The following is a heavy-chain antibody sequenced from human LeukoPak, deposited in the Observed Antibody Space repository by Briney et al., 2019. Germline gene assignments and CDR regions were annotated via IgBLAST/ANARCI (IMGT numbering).Heavy chain of an antibody. J-gene: IGHJ6*04. V-gene: IGHV3-48*04. CDR1: GFTFSMSG. D-gene: IGHD3-10*02. CDR2: ISSDTSTK. CDR3: AELGITMIGGV. Sequence: GGSLRLSCAASGFTFSMSGMNWFRQAPGKGLEWVSYISSDTSTKYYADSVKGRFTISRDNAKNSLYLQMNSLRAEDTAVYYCAELGITMIGGVWGKGTTVTISS.